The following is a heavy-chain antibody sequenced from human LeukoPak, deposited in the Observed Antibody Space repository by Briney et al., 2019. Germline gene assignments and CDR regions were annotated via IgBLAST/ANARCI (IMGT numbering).Heavy chain of an antibody. V-gene: IGHV4-4*07. J-gene: IGHJ4*02. CDR3: ARDQTYSGSGIYTYFDY. Sequence: SETLSLTCTVSGGSISSYYWNWIRQPAGKGLEYLGRISSTGSTNYNPSLRSRVTISADTSKNHFSLKLTSVTAADTAVYYCARDQTYSGSGIYTYFDYWGQGILVTVSS. CDR1: GGSISSYY. D-gene: IGHD3-10*01. CDR2: ISSTGST.